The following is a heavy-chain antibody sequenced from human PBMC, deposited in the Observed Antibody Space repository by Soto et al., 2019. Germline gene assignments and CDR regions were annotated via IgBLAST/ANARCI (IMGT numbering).Heavy chain of an antibody. V-gene: IGHV3-33*01. CDR2: IWYDGSNK. J-gene: IGHJ4*02. D-gene: IGHD3-16*02. CDR3: ARDGVITFGGVIVLDY. Sequence: GGSLRLSCAASGFTFSSYGMHWVRQAPGKGLEWVAVIWYDGSNKYYADSVKGRFTISRDNSKNTLYLQMNSLRDEDSAVYYCARDGVITFGGVIVLDYWGQGTLVTVSS. CDR1: GFTFSSYG.